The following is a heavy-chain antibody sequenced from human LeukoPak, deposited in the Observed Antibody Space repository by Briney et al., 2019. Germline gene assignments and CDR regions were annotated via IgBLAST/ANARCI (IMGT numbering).Heavy chain of an antibody. CDR3: ARDRTYYDYVWGSSYWYFDL. D-gene: IGHD3-16*01. CDR1: GYTFTSYG. Sequence: GASVKASCKASGYTFTSYGISWVRQAPGQGLEWMGWISAYNGNTNYAQKLQGRVTMTTDTSTSTAYMELGSLRSDDTAVYYCARDRTYYDYVWGSSYWYFDLWGRGTLVTVSS. CDR2: ISAYNGNT. J-gene: IGHJ2*01. V-gene: IGHV1-18*01.